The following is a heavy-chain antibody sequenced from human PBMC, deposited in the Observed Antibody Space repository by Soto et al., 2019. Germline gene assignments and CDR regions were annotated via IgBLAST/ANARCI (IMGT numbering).Heavy chain of an antibody. Sequence: QVQLVQSGAEVKKPGASVKVSCKASGYTFTSYAMHWVRQAPGQRLEWMGWINAGNGNTKYSQKFQGRVTITRDTSASTAYMELSSLRSEDTAVYYCAPSRRIAVAGPIDYWGQETLVTVSS. D-gene: IGHD6-19*01. CDR2: INAGNGNT. V-gene: IGHV1-3*01. J-gene: IGHJ4*02. CDR1: GYTFTSYA. CDR3: APSRRIAVAGPIDY.